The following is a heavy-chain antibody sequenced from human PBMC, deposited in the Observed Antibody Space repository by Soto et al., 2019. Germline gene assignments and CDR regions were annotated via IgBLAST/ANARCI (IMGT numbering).Heavy chain of an antibody. V-gene: IGHV1-3*01. CDR3: ARDTSSGWFRWFDP. CDR1: GYTFTSYA. CDR2: INAYNGNT. D-gene: IGHD6-19*01. J-gene: IGHJ5*02. Sequence: ASVKVSCKASGYTFTSYAMHWVRQAPGQRLEWMGWINAYNGNTKYSQKLQGRVTMTTDTSTSTAYMELRSLRSDDTAVYYCARDTSSGWFRWFDPWGQGTLVTVSS.